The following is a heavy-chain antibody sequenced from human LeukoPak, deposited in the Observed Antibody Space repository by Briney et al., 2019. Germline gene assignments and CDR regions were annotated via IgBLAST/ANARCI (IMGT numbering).Heavy chain of an antibody. CDR2: IYSGGST. D-gene: IGHD3-10*01. J-gene: IGHJ4*02. CDR3: AREDRSGSYPDY. V-gene: IGHV3-66*01. Sequence: GGALRLSCAASGFTVSSNYMSWVRQAPGKGLEGVSVIYSGGSTYYADSVKGRFTTARDNSKNTMYLQMNSLRAADTAVYYCAREDRSGSYPDYWGQGTLVTVSS. CDR1: GFTVSSNY.